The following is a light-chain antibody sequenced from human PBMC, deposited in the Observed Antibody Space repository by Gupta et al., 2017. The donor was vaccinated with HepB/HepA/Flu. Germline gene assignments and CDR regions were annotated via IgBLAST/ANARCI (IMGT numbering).Light chain of an antibody. V-gene: IGLV2-14*01. Sequence: QSVLTQPASVSGSPGQSITMSCTGIRSDVGVYVSWYQQHPGKSPKLMIYHVSIRPSGISDRFSGSKSGNTASLTISGLQAEDEADYYCSSYTDSSTWLFGGGTKVTVL. CDR1: RSDVGVY. CDR3: SSYTDSSTWL. CDR2: HVS. J-gene: IGLJ3*02.